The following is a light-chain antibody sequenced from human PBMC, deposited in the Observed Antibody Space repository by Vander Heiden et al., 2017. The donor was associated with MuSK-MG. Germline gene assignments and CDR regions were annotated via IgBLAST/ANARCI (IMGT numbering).Light chain of an antibody. CDR2: DAL. J-gene: IGKJ2*01. CDR1: QDIGNY. V-gene: IGKV1-33*01. Sequence: DTQMTQSPSSLSASVGDRVTITCQASQDIGNYLNWYQQKSGKAPKVLIYDALSLAPFVHSRFSGSGFGTDFILTIIRRQPEDSATYFCQQCYSDQPCYSFGQGT. CDR3: QQCYSDQPCYS.